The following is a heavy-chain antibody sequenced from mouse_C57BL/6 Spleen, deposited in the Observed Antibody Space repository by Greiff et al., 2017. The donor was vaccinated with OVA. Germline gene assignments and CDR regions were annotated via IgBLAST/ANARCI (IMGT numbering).Heavy chain of an antibody. CDR2: IDPSDSYT. Sequence: QVQLKQPGAELVKPGASVKLSCKASGYTFTSYWMQWVKQRPGQGLEWIGEIDPSDSYTNYNQKFKGKATLTVDTSSSTAYMQLSSLTSEDSAVYYCAYGDFDYWGQGTTLTVSS. D-gene: IGHD1-1*02. CDR1: GYTFTSYW. V-gene: IGHV1-50*01. J-gene: IGHJ2*01. CDR3: AYGDFDY.